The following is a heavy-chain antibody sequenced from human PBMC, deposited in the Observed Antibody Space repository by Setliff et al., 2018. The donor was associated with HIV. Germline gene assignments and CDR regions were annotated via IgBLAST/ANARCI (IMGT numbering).Heavy chain of an antibody. CDR1: GTNLLPYY. CDR2: INTRGGST. J-gene: IGHJ5*01. CDR3: ASDAVSGYDWKWFDS. V-gene: IGHV1-46*01. D-gene: IGHD5-12*01. Sequence: GASVKVSCKTSGTNLLPYYMHWVRRAPGQGLEWMGVINTRGGSTSYAQKFQGRVTMTSDTSTYTVYMELSGLTSDDTAFYYCASDAVSGYDWKWFDSWGQGTLVTVSS.